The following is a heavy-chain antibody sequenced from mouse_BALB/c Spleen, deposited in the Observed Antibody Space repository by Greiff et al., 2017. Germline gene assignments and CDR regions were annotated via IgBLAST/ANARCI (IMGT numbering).Heavy chain of an antibody. D-gene: IGHD1-1*01. Sequence: VQLQQSGAELVKPGASVKLSCTASGFNIKDTYMHWVKQRPEQGLEWIGRIDPANGNTKYDPKFQGKATITADTSSNTAYLQLSSLTSEDTAVYYCARLNYGSTLYDYFDYWGQGTTLTVSS. CDR1: GFNIKDTY. J-gene: IGHJ2*01. V-gene: IGHV14-3*02. CDR3: ARLNYGSTLYDYFDY. CDR2: IDPANGNT.